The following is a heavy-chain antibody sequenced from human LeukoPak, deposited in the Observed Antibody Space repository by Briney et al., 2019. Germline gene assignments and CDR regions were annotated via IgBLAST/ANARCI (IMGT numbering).Heavy chain of an antibody. J-gene: IGHJ6*02. CDR3: ARADGDLRGYYYYGMDV. V-gene: IGHV3-13*01. CDR2: IGTAGDT. Sequence: GGSLRLSCAASGFTFSSYDMHWVRQAPGKGLEWVSAIGTAGDTYYPGSVKGRFTISRENAKNSLYLQMNSLRAGDTAVYYCARADGDLRGYYYYGMDVWGQGTTVTVSS. CDR1: GFTFSSYD. D-gene: IGHD4-17*01.